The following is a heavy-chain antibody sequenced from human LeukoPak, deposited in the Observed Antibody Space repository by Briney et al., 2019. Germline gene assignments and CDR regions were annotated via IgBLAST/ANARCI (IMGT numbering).Heavy chain of an antibody. CDR2: ISGSGGST. J-gene: IGHJ4*02. CDR1: GFSFSSYA. D-gene: IGHD6-19*01. Sequence: GGPLRLSCAASGFSFSSYAMTWVRQAPGKGLEWVSGISGSGGSTFYADSVKGRFTISRDSSKRTLYLQVNSLRAEDTAVYFCAKHRGLKAVSALDDFWGRGTLVAVSS. V-gene: IGHV3-23*01. CDR3: AKHRGLKAVSALDDF.